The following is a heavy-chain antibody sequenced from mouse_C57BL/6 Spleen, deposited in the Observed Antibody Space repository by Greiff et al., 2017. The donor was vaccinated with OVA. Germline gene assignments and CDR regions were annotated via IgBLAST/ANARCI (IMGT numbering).Heavy chain of an antibody. J-gene: IGHJ4*01. Sequence: LVESGAELARPGASVKMSCKASGYTFTSYTMHWVKQRPGQGLEWIGYINPSSGYTKYNQKFKDKATLTADKSSSTAYMQLSSLTSEDSAVYYCARSGTTVYAMDYWGQGTSVTVSS. CDR3: ARSGTTVYAMDY. V-gene: IGHV1-4*01. CDR1: GYTFTSYT. D-gene: IGHD1-1*01. CDR2: INPSSGYT.